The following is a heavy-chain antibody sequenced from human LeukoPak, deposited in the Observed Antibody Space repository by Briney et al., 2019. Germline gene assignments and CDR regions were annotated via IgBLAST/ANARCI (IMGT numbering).Heavy chain of an antibody. Sequence: GGSLRLSCAASGFTFSSYSMNWVRQAPGKGLEWVSYISSSSSTIYYADSVKGRFTISRDNAKNTLYLQMNSLRAEDTAVYFCARLTQGYTYGYVDYWGQGALVIVSS. D-gene: IGHD5-18*01. CDR3: ARLTQGYTYGYVDY. CDR2: ISSSSSTI. V-gene: IGHV3-48*01. CDR1: GFTFSSYS. J-gene: IGHJ4*02.